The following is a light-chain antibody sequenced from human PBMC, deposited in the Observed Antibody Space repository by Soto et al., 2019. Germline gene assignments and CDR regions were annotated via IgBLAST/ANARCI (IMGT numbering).Light chain of an antibody. CDR3: SSFTSSNTWV. CDR2: EVS. J-gene: IGLJ3*02. Sequence: QSALTQSPSVSGSPGQSVTISCTGTSSDVGSYNRVSWYQQPPGTAPKLMIYEVSNRPSGVPDRFFGSKSGNTASLTISGLQAEDEADYYCSSFTSSNTWVFGGGTKVTVL. CDR1: SSDVGSYNR. V-gene: IGLV2-18*02.